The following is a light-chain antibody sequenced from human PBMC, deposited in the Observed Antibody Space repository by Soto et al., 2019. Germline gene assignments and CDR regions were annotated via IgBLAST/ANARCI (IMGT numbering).Light chain of an antibody. CDR3: QQYDDLLFT. J-gene: IGKJ3*01. CDR2: DAS. Sequence: DIRLTQSPSSLSASVGDTVTITCQASEDISDFLNWYQQKPGRAPKLLIYDASKLETGVPSRFRGSESGPGTHFTLTISDLQPEDFATYYCQQYDDLLFTFGPGTTVDFK. CDR1: EDISDF. V-gene: IGKV1-33*01.